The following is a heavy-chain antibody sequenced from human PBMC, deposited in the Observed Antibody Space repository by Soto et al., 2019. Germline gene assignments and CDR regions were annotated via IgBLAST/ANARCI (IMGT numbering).Heavy chain of an antibody. D-gene: IGHD1-26*01. V-gene: IGHV3-21*01. CDR2: ISSSSSYI. CDR1: GFIFSDYS. J-gene: IGHJ4*02. Sequence: PGGSLRLSCAASGFIFSDYSMTWVRQTPGKGLEWVSSISSSSSYIYYADSVKGRFTISRDNAKNSLYLQMNSLRAEDTAVYYCARDSLVGATHSDFDYWGQGTLVTVSS. CDR3: ARDSLVGATHSDFDY.